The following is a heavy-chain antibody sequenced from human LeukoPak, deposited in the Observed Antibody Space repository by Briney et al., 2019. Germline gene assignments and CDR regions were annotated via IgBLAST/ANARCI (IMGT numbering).Heavy chain of an antibody. CDR2: INHSGST. J-gene: IGHJ4*02. CDR3: ARGGPNWNYARRGFDY. Sequence: SETLSLTCAVYGGSFSGYYWSWVRQPPGKGLEWIGEINHSGSTNYNPSLKSRVTISVDTSKNQFSLKLSSVTAADTAVYYCARGGPNWNYARRGFDYWGQGTLVTVSS. CDR1: GGSFSGYY. V-gene: IGHV4-34*01. D-gene: IGHD1-7*01.